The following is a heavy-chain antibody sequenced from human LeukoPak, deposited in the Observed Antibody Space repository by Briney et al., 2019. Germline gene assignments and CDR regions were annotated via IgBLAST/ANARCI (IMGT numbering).Heavy chain of an antibody. V-gene: IGHV1-2*06. CDR3: AKDLHYGSADY. CDR1: GYSFSGHY. D-gene: IGHD3-10*01. Sequence: ASVKVSCKASGYSFSGHYIHWVRQAPGQGLEWMGQINPDSAASHYAQKFQDRVTMTSDTSINMAYMELRSLRSDDTAVYYCAKDLHYGSADYWGQGTLVTVSS. CDR2: INPDSAAS. J-gene: IGHJ4*02.